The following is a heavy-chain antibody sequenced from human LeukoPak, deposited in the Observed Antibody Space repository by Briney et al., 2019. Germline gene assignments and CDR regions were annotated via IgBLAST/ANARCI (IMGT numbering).Heavy chain of an antibody. V-gene: IGHV3-23*01. CDR2: ISGSGGST. CDR3: AKIGRSWYNY. J-gene: IGHJ4*02. D-gene: IGHD6-13*01. Sequence: GGSLRLSCAASGFTFSSYAMSWVRQAPGKGLEWVSAISGSGGSTYYADSVKGRFTISRDNSKNTLYLQMNRLSAEDTAVYYCAKIGRSWYNYWGQGTLVTVSS. CDR1: GFTFSSYA.